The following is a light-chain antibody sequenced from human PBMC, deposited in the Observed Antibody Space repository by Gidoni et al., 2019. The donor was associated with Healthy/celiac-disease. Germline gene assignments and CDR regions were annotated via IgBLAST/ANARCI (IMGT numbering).Light chain of an antibody. J-gene: IGKJ4*01. CDR3: QQSYSTPQT. V-gene: IGKV1-39*01. CDR2: AAS. Sequence: DIHMTQSPSSLSASVGDRVTIPCRASQSISSYLNWYQQKPGKAPKLLIYAASSLQSGVPSRFSGSGSGTDFTLTSSSLQPEEFATYYCQQSYSTPQTFGGGTKVEIK. CDR1: QSISSY.